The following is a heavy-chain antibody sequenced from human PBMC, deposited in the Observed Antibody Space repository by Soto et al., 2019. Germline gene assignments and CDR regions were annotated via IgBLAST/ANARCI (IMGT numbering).Heavy chain of an antibody. CDR2: VSTSGRST. CDR1: GFIFSEST. D-gene: IGHD3-16*01. J-gene: IGHJ4*02. Sequence: GGSLRLSCSASGFIFSESTIYWVRQVPGKGLEAISAVSTSGRSTYYADFVKDRFTISRDNSKNTLFLQMGSLRPEDTAIYYCVKQEHGLDGVDFDYWGQGTQVTVSS. V-gene: IGHV3-64D*06. CDR3: VKQEHGLDGVDFDY.